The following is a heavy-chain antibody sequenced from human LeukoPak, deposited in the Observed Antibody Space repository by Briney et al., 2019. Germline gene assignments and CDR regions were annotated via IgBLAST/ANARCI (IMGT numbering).Heavy chain of an antibody. CDR2: IYTTGST. CDR3: ARDNEVAARSFDY. CDR1: GGSISGYF. Sequence: SETLSLTCTVSGGSISGYFWSWARQPAGKGLEWIGRIYTTGSTNYNPSLRSRVTMSVDTAKNQFSLKVTSVTAADTAVYYCARDNEVAARSFDYWGQGTLVTVSS. D-gene: IGHD6-6*01. V-gene: IGHV4-4*07. J-gene: IGHJ4*02.